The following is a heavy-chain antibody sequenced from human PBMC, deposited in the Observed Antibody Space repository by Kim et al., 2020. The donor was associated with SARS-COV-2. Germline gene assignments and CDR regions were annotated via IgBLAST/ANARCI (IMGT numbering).Heavy chain of an antibody. CDR3: DRDTQDKLRWDGGGID. D-gene: IGHD4-17*01. Sequence: GGSLRLSCAASGFTFSSYAMSWVRQAPGKGLEWVAAISASCGSTCYTDSVKGRVTISIDNAKNTREVQMDRMRVGVTAVDYCDRDTQDKLRWDGGGID. CDR2: ISASCGST. CDR1: GFTFSSYA. V-gene: IGHV3-23*01. J-gene: IGHJ4*01.